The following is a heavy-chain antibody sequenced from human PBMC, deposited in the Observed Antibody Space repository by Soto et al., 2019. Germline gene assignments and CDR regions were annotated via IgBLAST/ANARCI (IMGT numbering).Heavy chain of an antibody. Sequence: GASVKVSCKASGGTFSSYAISWVRQAPGQGLEWMGGINPIFGTANYAQKFQGRVTITADESTSTAYMELSSLRSEDTAVYYCARRNYYDSSGYYPKAEDAFDIWGQGTMVTVSS. V-gene: IGHV1-69*13. CDR1: GGTFSSYA. CDR3: ARRNYYDSSGYYPKAEDAFDI. D-gene: IGHD3-22*01. CDR2: INPIFGTA. J-gene: IGHJ3*02.